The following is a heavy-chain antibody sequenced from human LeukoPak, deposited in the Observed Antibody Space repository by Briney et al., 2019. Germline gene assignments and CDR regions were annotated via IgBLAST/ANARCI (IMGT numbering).Heavy chain of an antibody. V-gene: IGHV1-2*02. Sequence: ASVKVSCKASGYTFTCYYMYWVRQAPGQGLEWMGWINPNSGGTNYAQKFQGRVTMTRDTSISTAYMELSRLRSDDTAVYYCARERIVGATPSVDYWGQGTLVTVSS. CDR3: ARERIVGATPSVDY. CDR2: INPNSGGT. D-gene: IGHD1-26*01. J-gene: IGHJ4*02. CDR1: GYTFTCYY.